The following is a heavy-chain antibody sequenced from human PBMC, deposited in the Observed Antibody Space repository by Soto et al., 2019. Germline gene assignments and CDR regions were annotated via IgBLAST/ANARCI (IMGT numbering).Heavy chain of an antibody. Sequence: ASVKVSCKASGYTFTNNYIHWVRRAPGQGLEWKGTINPSGGKTNYEQKFQGRVTMTRDTYTSTVYMDLRSLTSEDTAVYYCARDHSISSSGAWWLDPWGQGTLVTVSS. CDR1: GYTFTNNY. CDR3: ARDHSISSSGAWWLDP. CDR2: INPSGGKT. D-gene: IGHD6-13*01. V-gene: IGHV1-46*01. J-gene: IGHJ5*02.